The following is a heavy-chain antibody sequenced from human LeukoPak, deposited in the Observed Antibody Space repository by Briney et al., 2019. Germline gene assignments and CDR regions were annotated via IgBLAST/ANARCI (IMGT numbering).Heavy chain of an antibody. CDR3: ARDTLGVVTAILDAFDI. CDR1: GFTFSSYA. Sequence: PGGSLRLSCAASGFTFSSYAMSWVRQAPGKGLEWVSAISGSGGSTHYADSVKGRFTISRDNAKNSLYLQMNSLRAEDTAVYYCARDTLGVVTAILDAFDIWGQGTMVTVSS. J-gene: IGHJ3*02. D-gene: IGHD2-21*02. V-gene: IGHV3-23*01. CDR2: ISGSGGST.